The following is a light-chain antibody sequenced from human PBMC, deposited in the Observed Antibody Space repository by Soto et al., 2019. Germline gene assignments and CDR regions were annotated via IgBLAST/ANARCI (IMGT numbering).Light chain of an antibody. CDR2: EVS. J-gene: IGLJ1*01. CDR1: SSDVGGYNY. V-gene: IGLV2-14*01. Sequence: QSVLTQPASVSGSPGQSITISCTGTSSDVGGYNYVSWYQQHPGKAPKLMIYEVSNRPSGVSNRFSGSKSGNTASLTISGLQAEDGADYYCSSYTSGSTYVFGTGTRSPS. CDR3: SSYTSGSTYV.